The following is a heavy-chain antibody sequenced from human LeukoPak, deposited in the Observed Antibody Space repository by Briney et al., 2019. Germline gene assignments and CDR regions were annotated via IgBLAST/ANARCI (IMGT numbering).Heavy chain of an antibody. J-gene: IGHJ6*04. CDR3: ARGVQYNWKAMDV. Sequence: ASVKVSCKASGYTFTGYYMHWVRQAPGQGLEWMGRINPNSGGTNYAQKFQGRVTMTRDTSISTACMELSRLRSDDTAVYYCARGVQYNWKAMDVWGKGTTVTVSS. CDR1: GYTFTGYY. V-gene: IGHV1-2*06. CDR2: INPNSGGT. D-gene: IGHD1-20*01.